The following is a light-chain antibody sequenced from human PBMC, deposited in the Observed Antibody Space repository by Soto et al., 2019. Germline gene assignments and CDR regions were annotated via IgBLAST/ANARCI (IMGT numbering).Light chain of an antibody. CDR2: DAS. J-gene: IGKJ1*01. CDR3: QQRYNSWT. CDR1: QSVSSY. Sequence: DIVLTQSPATLSESPGERVTLSCRASQSVSSYLAWYQQKPGQAPRLLIYDASNRATVIPARFSGSGSGTDFTLIISSLEPEDFAVYYCQQRYNSWTFGQGTKV. V-gene: IGKV3-11*01.